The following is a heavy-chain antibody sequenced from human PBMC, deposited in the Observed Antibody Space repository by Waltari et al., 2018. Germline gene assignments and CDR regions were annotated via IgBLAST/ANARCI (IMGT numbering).Heavy chain of an antibody. CDR2: ISGSGGST. J-gene: IGHJ4*02. D-gene: IGHD3-10*01. Sequence: EVQLLESGGGLVQPGGSLRLSCAASGFTFSSYAMSWVRQAPGKGLEWVSAISGSGGSTYYADAVKGRFTISRDNSKNTLYLQMNCLRAEDTAVYYCAKGTGVRGVIDYWGQGTLVTVSS. CDR3: AKGTGVRGVIDY. CDR1: GFTFSSYA. V-gene: IGHV3-23*01.